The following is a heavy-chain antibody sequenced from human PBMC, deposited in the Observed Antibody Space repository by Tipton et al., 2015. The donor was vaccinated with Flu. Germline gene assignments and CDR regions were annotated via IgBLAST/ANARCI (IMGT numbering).Heavy chain of an antibody. D-gene: IGHD6-13*01. Sequence: SLRLSCPASGFTFSSYWMNWVRLAPGKGLEWVAKIKQDGSEKYYVVSVKGRFTISRDNAKSSLYLQMNSLRAEDTAVYFCARSSYSSSWFFDYWGQGTLVTVSS. J-gene: IGHJ4*02. CDR3: ARSSYSSSWFFDY. CDR1: GFTFSSYW. V-gene: IGHV3-7*01. CDR2: IKQDGSEK.